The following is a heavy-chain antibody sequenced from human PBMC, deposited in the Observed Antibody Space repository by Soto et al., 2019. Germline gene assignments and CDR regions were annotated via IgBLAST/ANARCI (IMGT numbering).Heavy chain of an antibody. Sequence: QVQLVQSGAEVKKPGASVKVSCKASGYTLITYGVVWLRQAPGQGLDWLGGISTYNGNTRYAERLQGRVTMTTDTTTNTAYMELRNLRSDDTAVYYCARGPTDYYDNSANYFLDYWGQGTLVTVSS. CDR2: ISTYNGNT. CDR1: GYTLITYG. J-gene: IGHJ4*02. CDR3: ARGPTDYYDNSANYFLDY. V-gene: IGHV1-18*01. D-gene: IGHD3-22*01.